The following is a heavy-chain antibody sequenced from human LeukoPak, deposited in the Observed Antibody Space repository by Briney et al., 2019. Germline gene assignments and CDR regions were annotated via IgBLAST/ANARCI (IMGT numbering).Heavy chain of an antibody. V-gene: IGHV4-59*01. CDR1: GGSISSYY. D-gene: IGHD2-2*01. J-gene: IGHJ4*02. CDR3: ARGAAAFDY. Sequence: PSETLSLTCTVSGGSISSYYWSWIRQPPGKGLEWIGYIYFRGSTNYNPSLKSRVTISVDTSKNQFSLKLTSVTAADTAVYYCARGAAAFDYWGQGTLVTVSS. CDR2: IYFRGST.